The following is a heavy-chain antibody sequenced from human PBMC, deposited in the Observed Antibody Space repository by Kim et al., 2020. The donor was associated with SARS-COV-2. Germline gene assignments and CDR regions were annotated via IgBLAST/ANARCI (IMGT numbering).Heavy chain of an antibody. Sequence: GGSLRLSCAASGFTFDDYAMHWVRQAPGKGLEWVSGISWNSGSIGYADSVKGRFTISRDNAKNSLYLQMNSLRAEDTALYYCAKEGDYYDSSGYYPRGLFDYWGQGTLVTVSS. CDR1: GFTFDDYA. CDR3: AKEGDYYDSSGYYPRGLFDY. V-gene: IGHV3-9*01. J-gene: IGHJ4*02. CDR2: ISWNSGSI. D-gene: IGHD3-22*01.